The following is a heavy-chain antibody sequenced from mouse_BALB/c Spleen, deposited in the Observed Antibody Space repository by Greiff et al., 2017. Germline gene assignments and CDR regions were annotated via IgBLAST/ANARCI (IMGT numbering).Heavy chain of an antibody. CDR2: INSNGGST. V-gene: IGHV5-6-3*01. CDR1: GFTFSSYG. J-gene: IGHJ2*01. CDR3: ARRGLLFDY. D-gene: IGHD2-3*01. Sequence: EVQLVESGGGLVQPGGSLKLSCAASGFTFSSYGMSWVRQTPDKRLELVATINSNGGSTYYPDSVKGRFTISRDNAKNTLYLQMSSLKSEDTAMYYCARRGLLFDYWGQGTTLTVSS.